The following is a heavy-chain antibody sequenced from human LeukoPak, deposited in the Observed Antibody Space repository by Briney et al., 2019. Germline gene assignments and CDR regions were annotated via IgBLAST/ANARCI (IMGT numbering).Heavy chain of an antibody. V-gene: IGHV4-61*02. J-gene: IGHJ4*02. CDR2: IYTSGST. Sequence: SQTLSLTCTVSGGSISSGSYYWSWIRQPAGKGLEWIGRIYTSGSTNYNPSLKSRVTISVDTSKNQFSLKLSSVTAAETAVYYCAVQLRGFGEAPSFYFDYWGQGTLVTVSS. D-gene: IGHD3-10*01. CDR3: AVQLRGFGEAPSFYFDY. CDR1: GGSISSGSYY.